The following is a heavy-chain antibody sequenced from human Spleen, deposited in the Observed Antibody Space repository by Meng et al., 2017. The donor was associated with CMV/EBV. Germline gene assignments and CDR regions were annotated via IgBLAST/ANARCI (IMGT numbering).Heavy chain of an antibody. J-gene: IGHJ5*02. CDR2: IKSKTDGGAT. CDR3: ATGDWNYGNNYFDP. Sequence: FTFNNAWMSWVRQAPGKGLEWVGRIKSKTDGGATDYAAPVKGRFTISRDDSKNTLYLQMNSLRTEDTAVYYCATGDWNYGNNYFDPWGQGTLVTVSS. CDR1: FTFNNAW. D-gene: IGHD1-7*01. V-gene: IGHV3-15*01.